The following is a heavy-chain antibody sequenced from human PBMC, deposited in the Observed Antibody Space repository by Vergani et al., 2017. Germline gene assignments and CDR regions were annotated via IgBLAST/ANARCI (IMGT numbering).Heavy chain of an antibody. J-gene: IGHJ5*02. CDR1: GYTFTGYY. CDR3: ARVTPGSIVGVVMNWFDP. V-gene: IGHV1-2*06. Sequence: QVQLVQSGAEVKKPGASVKVSCKASGYTFTGYYMHWVRQAPGQGLEWMGRINPNSGGTNYAQKFQGRVTMTRDTSISTAYMELSRLRSDDTAVYYCARVTPGSIVGVVMNWFDPWGQGTLVTVSS. D-gene: IGHD3-3*02. CDR2: INPNSGGT.